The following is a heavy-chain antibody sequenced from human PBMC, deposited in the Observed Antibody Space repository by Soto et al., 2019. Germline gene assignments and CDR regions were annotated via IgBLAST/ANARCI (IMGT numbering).Heavy chain of an antibody. CDR2: ISGSGTTT. V-gene: IGHV3-23*01. CDR1: GFTFSSYA. Sequence: HPGGSLRLSCAASGFTFSSYAMSWVRQAPGKGLEWVSAISGSGTTTYYADSVKGRFTISRDNAKNTLYLQMNSLRAEDTAVYYCARTGYSSSWYPTYYYYGMDVWGQGTTVTVSS. D-gene: IGHD6-13*01. J-gene: IGHJ6*02. CDR3: ARTGYSSSWYPTYYYYGMDV.